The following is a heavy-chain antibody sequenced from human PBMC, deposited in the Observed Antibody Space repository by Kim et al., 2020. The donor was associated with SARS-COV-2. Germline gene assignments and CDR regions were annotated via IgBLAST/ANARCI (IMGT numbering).Heavy chain of an antibody. J-gene: IGHJ4*02. D-gene: IGHD6-19*01. Sequence: NTRYSQKFQGRVSITRDTSAATAYLEVSGLISEDTAVYYCAGEAVAGSFDYWGQGSLVTVSS. V-gene: IGHV1-3*01. CDR2: NT. CDR3: AGEAVAGSFDY.